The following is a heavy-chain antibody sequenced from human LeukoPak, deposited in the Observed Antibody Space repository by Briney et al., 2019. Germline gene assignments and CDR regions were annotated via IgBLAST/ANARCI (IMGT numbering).Heavy chain of an antibody. Sequence: PSETLSLTCTVSGGSISSGGYYWSWIRQHPGKGLEWIGYIYYSGSTYYNPSLKSRVTISVDTSKNQFSLKLSSVTAADTAVYYCARTYYDILTNGGEFDYWGQGTLVTVSS. CDR1: GGSISSGGYY. V-gene: IGHV4-31*03. CDR3: ARTYYDILTNGGEFDY. CDR2: IYYSGST. D-gene: IGHD3-9*01. J-gene: IGHJ4*02.